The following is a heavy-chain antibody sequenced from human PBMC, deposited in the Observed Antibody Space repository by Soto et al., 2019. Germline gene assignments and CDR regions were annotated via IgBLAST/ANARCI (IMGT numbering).Heavy chain of an antibody. J-gene: IGHJ4*02. Sequence: GGSLRLSCAGAGFTFSNYYMDWVRQAPGKGLEWVGLIRNKGKGYSTEYAASVRGRFSILRDDSKNSVYLQMNSLKTEDTAVYYCVDCGSSALDGWGQGTPVTVAS. CDR2: IRNKGKGYST. V-gene: IGHV3-72*01. D-gene: IGHD1-26*01. CDR3: VDCGSSALDG. CDR1: GFTFSNYY.